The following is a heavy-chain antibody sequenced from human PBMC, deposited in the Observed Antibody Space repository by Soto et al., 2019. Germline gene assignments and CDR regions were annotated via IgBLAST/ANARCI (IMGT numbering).Heavy chain of an antibody. CDR3: VKRGRNWGAFDF. Sequence: VQLLESGGDLGQPGGSLRLSCVASGFILNNYAMSWVRQAPGKGLECVSTIGGTDGDSDGVPWYEDSVKGRFTISRDSSANTLFLDMYNFRAEDSALYYCVKRGRNWGAFDFGGQGTTVVVSS. J-gene: IGHJ3*01. V-gene: IGHV3-23*01. CDR1: GFILNNYA. D-gene: IGHD7-27*01. CDR2: IGGTDGDSDGVP.